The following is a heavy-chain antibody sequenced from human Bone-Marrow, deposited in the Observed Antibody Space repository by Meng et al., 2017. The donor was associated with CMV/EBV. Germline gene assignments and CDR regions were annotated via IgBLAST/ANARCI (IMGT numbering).Heavy chain of an antibody. CDR3: TGYQLLGSISYFDY. D-gene: IGHD2-2*01. CDR2: INHSGST. CDR1: GGSFSGYY. Sequence: QVRLQQCGAGLLRPSETLALTFAVYGGSFSGYYWSWIRQPPGKGLEWIGEINHSGSTNYNPSLKSRVTISVDTSKNQFSLKLSSVTAADTAVYYCTGYQLLGSISYFDYWGQGTLVTVSS. V-gene: IGHV4-34*01. J-gene: IGHJ4*02.